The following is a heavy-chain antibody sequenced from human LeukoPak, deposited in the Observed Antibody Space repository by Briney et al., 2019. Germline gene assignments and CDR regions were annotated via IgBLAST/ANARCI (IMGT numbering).Heavy chain of an antibody. J-gene: IGHJ4*02. CDR2: LSGSAGGT. Sequence: GGSLRLSCGVSGITLSNYGMSWVRQAPGKGLEWVAGLSGSAGGTNYTDSVKGRFTISRDNSKNTLFLQMDRLRAEDTAVYFCAKRGVVVRVFLVGFHKEAYYFDSWGQGAQVTVSS. CDR1: GITLSNYG. CDR3: AKRGVVVRVFLVGFHKEAYYFDS. V-gene: IGHV3-23*01. D-gene: IGHD3-16*02.